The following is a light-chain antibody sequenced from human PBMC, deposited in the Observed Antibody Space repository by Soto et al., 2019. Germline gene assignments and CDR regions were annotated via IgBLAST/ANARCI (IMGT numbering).Light chain of an antibody. CDR1: QSISTF. V-gene: IGKV1-9*01. J-gene: IGKJ4*01. Sequence: NQMTQSPSSLSASKRDRVTITYRASQSISTFLNWYQQKPGRAPNLLIYVASTLQSGVPSRFSGSGSGTEFTLTISSLQPEDFATYYCQQLNSYPLTFGGGTNVDIK. CDR2: VAS. CDR3: QQLNSYPLT.